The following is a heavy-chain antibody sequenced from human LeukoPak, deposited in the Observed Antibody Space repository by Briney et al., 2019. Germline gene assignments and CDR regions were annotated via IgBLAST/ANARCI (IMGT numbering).Heavy chain of an antibody. V-gene: IGHV3-66*01. CDR2: IYSGGST. D-gene: IGHD1-26*01. Sequence: AGGSLRLSCAVSGFSVNNHYISWVRQAPGKGLEWVSVIYSGGSTYYADSVKGRFTISRDNSKNTVYLQMYSLRAEDTAVYYCARERLGPTGGEWGQGTLVTVSS. CDR1: GFSVNNHY. J-gene: IGHJ4*02. CDR3: ARERLGPTGGE.